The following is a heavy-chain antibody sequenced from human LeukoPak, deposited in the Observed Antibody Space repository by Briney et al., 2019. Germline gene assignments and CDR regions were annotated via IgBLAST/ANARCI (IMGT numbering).Heavy chain of an antibody. CDR3: AKTYPEWSDWYYYYYMDV. CDR1: GFTFSSYG. J-gene: IGHJ6*03. D-gene: IGHD2-8*01. Sequence: GGSLRLSCAASGFTFSSYGMHWVRQAPGKGLEWVAVISYDGSNKYYADSVKGRFTISRDNSKNTLYLQMNSLRAEDTAVYYCAKTYPEWSDWYYYYYMDVWGKGTTVTVSS. V-gene: IGHV3-30*18. CDR2: ISYDGSNK.